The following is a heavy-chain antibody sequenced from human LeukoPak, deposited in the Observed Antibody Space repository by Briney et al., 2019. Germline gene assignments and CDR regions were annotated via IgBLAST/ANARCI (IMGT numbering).Heavy chain of an antibody. CDR3: AKASVDSPYYFDY. Sequence: GGSLRLSCAASGFTFSSYGMHWVRQAPGKGLEWVAVIPHDGSNKYYADSVKGRFTISRDNSKNTLYLQMNSLRAEDTAVYYCAKASVDSPYYFDYWGQGTLVTVSS. V-gene: IGHV3-30*18. CDR1: GFTFSSYG. CDR2: IPHDGSNK. J-gene: IGHJ4*02. D-gene: IGHD2-15*01.